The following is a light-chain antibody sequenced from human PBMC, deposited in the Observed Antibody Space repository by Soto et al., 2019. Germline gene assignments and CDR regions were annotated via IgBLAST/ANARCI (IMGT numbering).Light chain of an antibody. J-gene: IGKJ5*01. CDR3: QQYTNAHGIT. CDR1: QGVGNKY. Sequence: EIALTQSPGTLSLSPGERATLSCRASQGVGNKYLAWYQQRPGQAPSLLIYAASSRATGVPDRFSGSGSGTDFTLTISRLEPEDFAVYYCQQYTNAHGITFGQGTRLVIK. CDR2: AAS. V-gene: IGKV3-20*01.